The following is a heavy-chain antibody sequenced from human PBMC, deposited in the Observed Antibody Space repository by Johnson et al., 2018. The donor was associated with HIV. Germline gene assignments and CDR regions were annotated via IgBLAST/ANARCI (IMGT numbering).Heavy chain of an antibody. Sequence: QMQLVESGGGVVQPGRSLRLSCAASGFTFSSYGMHWVRQVPGKGLDWVAVIWYDGSNKYYADSVKGRFTISRHNSNNTLYLQMNSLRAEDTAVYYCAKDSMGYNWNQFEAFDIWGQGTMVTVSS. CDR3: AKDSMGYNWNQFEAFDI. D-gene: IGHD1-20*01. CDR2: IWYDGSNK. CDR1: GFTFSSYG. J-gene: IGHJ3*02. V-gene: IGHV3-33*06.